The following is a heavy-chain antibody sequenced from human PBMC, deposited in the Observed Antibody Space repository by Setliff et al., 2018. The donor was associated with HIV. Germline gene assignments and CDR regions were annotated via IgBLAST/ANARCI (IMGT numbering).Heavy chain of an antibody. J-gene: IGHJ5*02. D-gene: IGHD6-19*01. CDR1: GFTLRSYW. Sequence: PGGSLRLSCAASGFTLRSYWLSWVRQAPGKGLEWVASINEDGSEKNYVDSVKGRFTISRDNAKNSLFLQVNSLRAEDTAVYYCAREGQEEWLAPSMYNWFDPWGQGTLVTVSS. V-gene: IGHV3-7*01. CDR2: INEDGSEK. CDR3: AREGQEEWLAPSMYNWFDP.